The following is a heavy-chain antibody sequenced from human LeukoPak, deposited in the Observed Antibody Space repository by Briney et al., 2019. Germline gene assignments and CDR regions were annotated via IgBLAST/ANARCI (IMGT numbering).Heavy chain of an antibody. V-gene: IGHV4-59*08. Sequence: SETLSLTCTVSGGSISSYYWSWIRQPPGKGLEWIGYIYYSGSTNYNPSLKSRVTISVDTSKNQFSLKLSSVTAADTAVYYCAGELLTWGAFDICGQGTMVTVSS. CDR2: IYYSGST. D-gene: IGHD1-26*01. CDR1: GGSISSYY. J-gene: IGHJ3*02. CDR3: AGELLTWGAFDI.